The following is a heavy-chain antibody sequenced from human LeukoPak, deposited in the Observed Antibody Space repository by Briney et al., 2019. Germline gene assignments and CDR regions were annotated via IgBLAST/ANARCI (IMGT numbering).Heavy chain of an antibody. CDR2: IYSGGST. V-gene: IGHV3-53*01. CDR3: ARGGIAARDRHFDY. J-gene: IGHJ4*02. Sequence: GGSLRLSCAASGFTVSSNYMSWARQAPGKGLEWVSVIYSGGSTYYADSVKGRFTISRDNSKNTLYLQMNSLRAEDTAVYYCARGGIAARDRHFDYWGQGTLVTVSS. CDR1: GFTVSSNY. D-gene: IGHD6-6*01.